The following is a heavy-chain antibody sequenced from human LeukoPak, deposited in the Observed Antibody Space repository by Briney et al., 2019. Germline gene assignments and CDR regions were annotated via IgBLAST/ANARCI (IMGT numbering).Heavy chain of an antibody. D-gene: IGHD2-15*01. CDR3: AKGSRGNRPYSFDY. CDR1: GFTFSNYA. Sequence: PGGSLRLSCAASGFTFSNYAMSWVRQAPGKGLEWVSAITDSGGDTYHADSVKGRFTISRDNSKNTLYLQTNSLRAEDTAIYYCAKGSRGNRPYSFDYWGQGALVTVSS. CDR2: ITDSGGDT. V-gene: IGHV3-23*01. J-gene: IGHJ4*02.